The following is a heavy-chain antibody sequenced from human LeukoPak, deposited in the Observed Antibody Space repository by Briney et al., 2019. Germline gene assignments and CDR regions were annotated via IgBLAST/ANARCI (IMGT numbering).Heavy chain of an antibody. J-gene: IGHJ5*02. Sequence: SETLSLTCAVYGGSFSGYYWSWIRQPPGKGLEWIGEINHSGSTNYSPSLKSRVTISVDTSKNQFSLKLSSVTAADTAVYYCARVRAARLRGFDPWGQGTLVTVSS. CDR3: ARVRAARLRGFDP. V-gene: IGHV4-34*01. D-gene: IGHD6-6*01. CDR2: INHSGST. CDR1: GGSFSGYY.